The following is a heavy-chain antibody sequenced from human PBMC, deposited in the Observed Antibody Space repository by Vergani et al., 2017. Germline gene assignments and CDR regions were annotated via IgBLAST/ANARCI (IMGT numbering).Heavy chain of an antibody. J-gene: IGHJ4*02. CDR3: AKDLRFGVVIIYIVSWTFDY. Sequence: EVQLLESGGGLVQPGGSLRLSCAASGFTFSSYAMSWVRQAPGKGLEWVSAISGSGGSTYYADSVKGRFTISRDNSKNTLYLQMNSLRAEDTAVYYCAKDLRFGVVIIYIVSWTFDYWGQGTLVTVSS. D-gene: IGHD3-3*01. V-gene: IGHV3-23*01. CDR1: GFTFSSYA. CDR2: ISGSGGST.